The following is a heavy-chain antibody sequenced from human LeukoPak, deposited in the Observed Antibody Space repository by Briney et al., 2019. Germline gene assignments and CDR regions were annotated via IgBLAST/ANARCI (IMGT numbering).Heavy chain of an antibody. CDR1: GYTFTSYG. CDR2: ISAYNGNT. Sequence: GASVEVSCKASGYTFTSYGISWVRQAPGQGLEWMGWISAYNGNTNYAQKLQGRVTMTTDTSTSTAYMELRSLRSDDTAVYYCARDLDILTGYYIGGMDVWGQGTTVTVSS. CDR3: ARDLDILTGYYIGGMDV. J-gene: IGHJ6*02. D-gene: IGHD3-9*01. V-gene: IGHV1-18*01.